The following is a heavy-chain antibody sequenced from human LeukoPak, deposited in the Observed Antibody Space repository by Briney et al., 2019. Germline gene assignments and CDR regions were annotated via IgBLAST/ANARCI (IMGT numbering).Heavy chain of an antibody. CDR1: GFIFSDYA. D-gene: IGHD3-22*01. CDR2: ISYDGNNK. Sequence: GGSLRLSCAASGFIFSDYAMHWVRHAPGKGLGWVAVISYDGNNKYYADSVKGRFTISRDNSKNTLYLQMNSLKTEDTAVYFCARGYYDSSDYEYFQHWGQGTLVTVSS. CDR3: ARGYYDSSDYEYFQH. V-gene: IGHV3-30*04. J-gene: IGHJ1*01.